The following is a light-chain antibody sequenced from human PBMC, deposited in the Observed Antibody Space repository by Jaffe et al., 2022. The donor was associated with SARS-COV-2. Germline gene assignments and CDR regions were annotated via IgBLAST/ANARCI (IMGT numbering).Light chain of an antibody. V-gene: IGKV1-12*01. J-gene: IGKJ1*01. Sequence: DMQMTQSPSSVSASVGDRVTITCRASQGLSSWLAWYQQSPGKAPKLLIYAASSLQSGVPSRFSGSGSGTDFTLTISSLQPEDFATYYCQQANSFPWTFGQGTKVEIK. CDR3: QQANSFPWT. CDR2: AAS. CDR1: QGLSSW.